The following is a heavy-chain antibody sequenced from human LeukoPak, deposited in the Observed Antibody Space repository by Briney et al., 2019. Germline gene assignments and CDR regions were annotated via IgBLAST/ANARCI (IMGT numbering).Heavy chain of an antibody. V-gene: IGHV1-46*01. CDR3: AGEGVAGTGLDY. CDR2: INPSGGT. D-gene: IGHD6-13*01. CDR1: GYTFSIYN. J-gene: IGHJ4*02. Sequence: ASVKVSCKASGYTFSIYNMHWVRQAPGQGLEWMGIINPSGGTSYAQKLQGRITMTRDTSTSTLLMELSSLRSEDTAVYYCAGEGVAGTGLDYWGQGTLVTVSS.